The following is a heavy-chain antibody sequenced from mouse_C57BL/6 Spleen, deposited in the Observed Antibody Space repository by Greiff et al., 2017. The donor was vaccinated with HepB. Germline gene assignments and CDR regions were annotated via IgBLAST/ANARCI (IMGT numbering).Heavy chain of an antibody. CDR3: TSFPYYSHWYFDV. J-gene: IGHJ1*03. CDR2: ISSGGDYI. D-gene: IGHD2-12*01. CDR1: GFTFSSYA. V-gene: IGHV5-9-1*02. Sequence: EVQWVESGEGLVKPGGSLKLSCAASGFTFSSYAMSWVRQTPEKRLEWVAYISSGGDYIYYADTVKGRFTISRDNARNTLYLQMSSLKSEDTAMYYCTSFPYYSHWYFDVWGTGTTVTVSS.